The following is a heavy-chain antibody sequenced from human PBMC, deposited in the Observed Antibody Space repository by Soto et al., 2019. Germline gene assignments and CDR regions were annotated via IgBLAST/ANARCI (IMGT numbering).Heavy chain of an antibody. CDR2: MFHSGST. CDR1: GASISDSHW. CDR3: AKNNAYAIDA. D-gene: IGHD1-20*01. Sequence: QVQLQESGPGLVKPSGTLSLTCVVSGASISDSHWWTWVRQPPGKGLEWIGEMFHSGSTNYNPTLNSRVTISIDKSRDQFSLNLNAVTAADPAVYYCAKNNAYAIDAWGQGTTVTVSS. V-gene: IGHV4-4*02. J-gene: IGHJ6*02.